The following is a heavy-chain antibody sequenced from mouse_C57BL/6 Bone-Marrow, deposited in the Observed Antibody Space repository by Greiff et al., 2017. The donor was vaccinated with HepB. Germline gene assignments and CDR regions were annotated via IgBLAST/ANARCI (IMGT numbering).Heavy chain of an antibody. J-gene: IGHJ3*01. CDR3: ARQCFYGNYFAY. CDR1: GFTLSDYG. CDR2: FSSGSSTM. D-gene: IGHD2-1*01. V-gene: IGHV5-17*01. Sequence: EVKLVESGGGLVKPGGSLNLSCAASGFTLSDYGMHWVRQAPEKGLEWVVYFSSGSSTMYYADTVKGRFTISSDNTKNTLFLQMTSLRSEDAAMYCCARQCFYGNYFAYWGQGTLVTVSA.